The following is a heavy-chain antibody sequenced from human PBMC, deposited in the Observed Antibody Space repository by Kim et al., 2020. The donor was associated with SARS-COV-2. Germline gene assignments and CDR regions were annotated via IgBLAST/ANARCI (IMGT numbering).Heavy chain of an antibody. CDR1: GGTFSSYA. CDR3: ARGSRGYSYGSQFDY. J-gene: IGHJ4*02. CDR2: IIPIFGTA. D-gene: IGHD5-18*01. V-gene: IGHV1-69*13. Sequence: SVKVSCKASGGTFSSYAISWVRQAPGQGLEWMGGIIPIFGTANYAQKFQGRVTITADESTSTAYMELSSLRSEDTAVYYCARGSRGYSYGSQFDYWGQGTLVTVSS.